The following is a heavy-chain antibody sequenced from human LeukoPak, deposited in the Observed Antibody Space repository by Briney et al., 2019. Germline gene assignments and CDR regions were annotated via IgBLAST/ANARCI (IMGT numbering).Heavy chain of an antibody. CDR3: AKTQYDWLLSPSAFDI. CDR1: GFTFSSYG. CDR2: IWYDGSNK. V-gene: IGHV3-33*06. Sequence: GGSLRLSCAASGFTFSSYGMHWVRQAPGKGLEWVAVIWYDGSNKYYADSVKGRFTISRDNSKNTLYLQMNSLRAEDTAVYYCAKTQYDWLLSPSAFDIWGQGTMVTVSS. D-gene: IGHD3-9*01. J-gene: IGHJ3*02.